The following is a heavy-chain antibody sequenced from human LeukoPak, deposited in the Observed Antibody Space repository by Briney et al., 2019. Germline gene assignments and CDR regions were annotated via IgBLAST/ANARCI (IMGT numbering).Heavy chain of an antibody. CDR3: AREGGRTVAGTFDN. V-gene: IGHV3-30*03. J-gene: IGHJ4*02. D-gene: IGHD6-19*01. Sequence: GGSLRLSCAASGFTFSSYSMNWVRQAPGKGLEWVAFIQYHGRDKYYADSVKGRFTISRDNSKNTLYMEVNSLRAEDTAVYYCAREGGRTVAGTFDNWGQGTLVTVSS. CDR2: IQYHGRDK. CDR1: GFTFSSYS.